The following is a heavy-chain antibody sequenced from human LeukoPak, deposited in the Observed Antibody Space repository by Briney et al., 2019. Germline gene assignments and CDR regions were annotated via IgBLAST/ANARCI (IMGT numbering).Heavy chain of an antibody. J-gene: IGHJ4*02. Sequence: GGSLRLSCAASGFTFDAYDMSWVRHAPGKGLEWVSDINWNGGSTGYADSVKGRYTISRDNAKNSLYLQMNSLRAEDTALYYCAGGGGWYWGQGTLVTVSS. V-gene: IGHV3-20*04. CDR2: INWNGGST. D-gene: IGHD2-15*01. CDR1: GFTFDAYD. CDR3: AGGGGWY.